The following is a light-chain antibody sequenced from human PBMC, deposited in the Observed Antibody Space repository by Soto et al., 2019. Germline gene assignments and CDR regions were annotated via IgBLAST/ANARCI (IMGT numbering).Light chain of an antibody. CDR1: QSPSGY. Sequence: EIVLTQSPATLSLSPGERATLSCRASQSPSGYLAWYQQRPGQAPRLLIYDASSRANGIPARFTGSGSGTVFSLTISSLEPEDFAVYYCQQGSTWSTFGQGTRVDIK. J-gene: IGKJ1*01. CDR2: DAS. V-gene: IGKV3-11*01. CDR3: QQGSTWST.